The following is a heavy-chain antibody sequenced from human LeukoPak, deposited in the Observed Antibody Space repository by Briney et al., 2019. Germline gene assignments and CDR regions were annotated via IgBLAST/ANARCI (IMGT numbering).Heavy chain of an antibody. V-gene: IGHV3-48*01. J-gene: IGHJ4*02. CDR2: ISGTSNTI. Sequence: GGSLRLSCAASGFTFSTYTMNWVRQAPGKGLEWLSPISGTSNTIYYADSVKGRFTVSRDNAKSSLYLQMNSLRADDTAVYYCARDPPSTYYESSGYPDYWGQGTLLTVSS. CDR1: GFTFSTYT. D-gene: IGHD3-22*01. CDR3: ARDPPSTYYESSGYPDY.